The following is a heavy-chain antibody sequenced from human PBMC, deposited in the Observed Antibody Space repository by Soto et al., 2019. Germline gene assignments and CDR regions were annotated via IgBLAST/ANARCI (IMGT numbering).Heavy chain of an antibody. CDR1: GFSFDDFA. CDR2: ITWNSVST. Sequence: QLVESGGGLVQPGGSLRLSCVASGFSFDDFAMHWVRQAPGKGLEWISGITWNSVSTDYANSVKGRFTVSRDNAKNSLYLQMSSLTTEDTALYFCAKERERFLDAWGQGTLVTVSS. V-gene: IGHV3-9*01. J-gene: IGHJ5*02. CDR3: AKERERFLDA. D-gene: IGHD3-3*01.